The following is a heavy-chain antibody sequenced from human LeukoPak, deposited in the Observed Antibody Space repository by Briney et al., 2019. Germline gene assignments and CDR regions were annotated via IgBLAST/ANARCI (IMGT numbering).Heavy chain of an antibody. D-gene: IGHD5-18*01. CDR1: GYTFTCYY. CDR2: INPSGGST. CDR3: ARVQGYTAMVYYFDY. Sequence: ASVKVSCKASGYTFTCYYMHWVRQAPGQGLEWMGIINPSGGSTSYAQKFQGRVTMTRDTSTSTVYMELSSLRSEDTAVYYCARVQGYTAMVYYFDYWGQGTLVTVSS. V-gene: IGHV1-46*01. J-gene: IGHJ4*02.